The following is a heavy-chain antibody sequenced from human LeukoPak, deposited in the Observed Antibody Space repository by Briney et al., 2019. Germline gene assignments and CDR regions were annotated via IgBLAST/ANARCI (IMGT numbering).Heavy chain of an antibody. CDR2: ISSSSTYI. CDR3: AGDYEGNLAFDI. J-gene: IGHJ3*02. V-gene: IGHV3-21*01. Sequence: MPAGSLRLSCAASGFSFSNCSMNWVRQAPGKGLEWVSSISSSSTYIYYADSLEGRFTISRDNVRNSLYLQMNSLRAEDTAVYYCAGDYEGNLAFDIWGQGTMVTVSS. CDR1: GFSFSNCS. D-gene: IGHD4-23*01.